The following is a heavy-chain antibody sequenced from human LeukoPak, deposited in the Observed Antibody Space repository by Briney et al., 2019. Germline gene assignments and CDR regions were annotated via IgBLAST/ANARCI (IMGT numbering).Heavy chain of an antibody. CDR1: GFTFSSYA. CDR3: AKESHLGRGDYFDY. CDR2: ISGSGGTT. V-gene: IGHV3-23*01. J-gene: IGHJ4*02. D-gene: IGHD3-10*01. Sequence: GGSLRLSCADSGFTFSSYAMSWVRQAPGKGLEGVSAISGSGGTTYYADSVKGRFTISRDNSKNKLYRQMKSLRAEDTAVYYCAKESHLGRGDYFDYWGQGTLVTVSS.